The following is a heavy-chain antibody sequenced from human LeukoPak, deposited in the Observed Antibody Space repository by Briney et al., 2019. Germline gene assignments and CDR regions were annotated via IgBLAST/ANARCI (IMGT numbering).Heavy chain of an antibody. D-gene: IGHD3-9*01. V-gene: IGHV3-9*01. Sequence: GRSLRLSCAASGFTFDDYAMHWVRQAPGKGLEWVSGISWNSGSIGYADSVKGRFTISRDNAKNSPYLQMNSLRAEDTALYYCAKDGRTRYFDWLDYWGQGTLVTVSS. CDR3: AKDGRTRYFDWLDY. J-gene: IGHJ4*02. CDR2: ISWNSGSI. CDR1: GFTFDDYA.